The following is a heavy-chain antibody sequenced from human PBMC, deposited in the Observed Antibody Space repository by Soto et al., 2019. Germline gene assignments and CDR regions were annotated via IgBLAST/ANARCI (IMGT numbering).Heavy chain of an antibody. Sequence: ASVKVSCKASGYTFTSYDINWVRQATGQGLEWMGWMNPNSGNTGYAQKFQGRVTMTRNTSISTAYMELSSLRSGDTAVYYCARGRGYCSSTSCSYYFDYWGQGTLVTVSS. CDR3: ARGRGYCSSTSCSYYFDY. D-gene: IGHD2-2*01. CDR1: GYTFTSYD. V-gene: IGHV1-8*01. CDR2: MNPNSGNT. J-gene: IGHJ4*02.